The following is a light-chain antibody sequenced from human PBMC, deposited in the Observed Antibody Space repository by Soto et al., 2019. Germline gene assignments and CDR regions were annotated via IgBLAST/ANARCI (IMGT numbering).Light chain of an antibody. Sequence: DIQMTQYPQSLSQSXPASVTITXXASQYISTYLNWYRQKSGKAPEVLIYSASTLQSGVPSRFSGRGSGTDFTLTIIGLQSEDFATYYCQQSYTTPRTFGAGTKVDIK. J-gene: IGKJ4*02. CDR1: QYISTY. V-gene: IGKV1-39*01. CDR2: SAS. CDR3: QQSYTTPRT.